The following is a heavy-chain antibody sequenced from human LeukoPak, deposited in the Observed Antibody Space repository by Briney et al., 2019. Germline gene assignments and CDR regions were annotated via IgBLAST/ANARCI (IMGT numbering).Heavy chain of an antibody. J-gene: IGHJ2*01. Sequence: ASVKVSCKASGHTFRDYYIHWVRQAPGQGPEWMGWINLNTGGTNYAQKFDGRFSMTRDTSINTAFMELSGLTFDDTAVYYCGSVRGILSYFDLWGRGTLVSVCS. V-gene: IGHV1-2*02. CDR2: INLNTGGT. CDR1: GHTFRDYY. CDR3: GSVRGILSYFDL. D-gene: IGHD3-16*01.